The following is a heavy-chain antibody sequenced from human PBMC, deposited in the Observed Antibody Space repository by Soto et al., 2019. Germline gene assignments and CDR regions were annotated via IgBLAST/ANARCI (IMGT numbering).Heavy chain of an antibody. CDR2: ISSSGSYI. D-gene: IGHD6-13*01. J-gene: IGHJ4*02. V-gene: IGHV3-21*01. CDR1: GFTFSSYS. CDR3: ARERIAAAPDH. Sequence: EVQLVESGGGLVKPGGSLRVSCVASGFTFSSYSMNWVRQAPGKGLEWVSSISSSGSYIYYADSVKGRFTISRDNAKNSLYLQVNSMRAEEPAVYYWARERIAAAPDHWGQGTLVTVSS.